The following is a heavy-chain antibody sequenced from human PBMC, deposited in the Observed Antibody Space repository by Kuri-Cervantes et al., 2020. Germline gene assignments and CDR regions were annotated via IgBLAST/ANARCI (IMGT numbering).Heavy chain of an antibody. Sequence: GSLRLSCTVSGGSISSSSYYWGWIRQPPGKGLEWIGYIYYSGSTNYNPSLKSRVTISVDTSKNQFSLKLTSVTAADTAVYYCARGVRRWMAAAGRVEYWGQGTLVTVSS. J-gene: IGHJ4*02. CDR1: GGSISSSSYY. CDR3: ARGVRRWMAAAGRVEY. D-gene: IGHD6-13*01. V-gene: IGHV4-61*05. CDR2: IYYSGST.